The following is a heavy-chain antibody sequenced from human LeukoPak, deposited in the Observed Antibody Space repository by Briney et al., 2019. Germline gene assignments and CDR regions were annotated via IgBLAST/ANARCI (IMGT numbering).Heavy chain of an antibody. J-gene: IGHJ4*02. CDR3: ASWIAVAGKGDY. CDR1: GFTFSSYS. CDR2: ISSSSSYI. D-gene: IGHD6-19*01. Sequence: PGGSLRLSCAASGFTFSSYSMNWVRQAPGKGLEWVSSISSSSSYIYYADSVKGRFTISRDNAKNSLCLQMNSLRAEDTAVYYCASWIAVAGKGDYWGQGTLVTVSS. V-gene: IGHV3-21*01.